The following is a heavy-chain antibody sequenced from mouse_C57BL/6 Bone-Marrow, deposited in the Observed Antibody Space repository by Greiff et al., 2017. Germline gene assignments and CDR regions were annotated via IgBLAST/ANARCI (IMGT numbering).Heavy chain of an antibody. J-gene: IGHJ1*03. V-gene: IGHV5-9-1*02. CDR1: GFTFSSYA. CDR3: TRDEDYYGSSYYWYFDV. CDR2: ISSGGDYI. Sequence: EVKLLESGEGLVKPGGSLKLSCAASGFTFSSYAMSWVRQTPEKRLEWVAYISSGGDYIYYADTLKGRFTISRDNARNTLYLQMSSLKSEDTAMYYCTRDEDYYGSSYYWYFDVWGTGTTVTGSS. D-gene: IGHD1-1*01.